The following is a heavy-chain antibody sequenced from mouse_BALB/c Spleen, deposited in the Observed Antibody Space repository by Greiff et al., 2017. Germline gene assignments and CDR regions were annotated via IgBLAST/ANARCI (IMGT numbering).Heavy chain of an antibody. V-gene: IGHV5-15*01. CDR1: GFTFSDYG. Sequence: EVKVVESGGGLVKPGGSLKLSCAASGFTFSDYGMAWVRQAPGKGPEWVAFISNLAYSIYYADTVTGRFTISRDNARNILYLQMSSLRSEDTAMYYCARGGDMDYWGQGTSVTVSS. J-gene: IGHJ4*01. CDR3: ARGGDMDY. CDR2: ISNLAYSI.